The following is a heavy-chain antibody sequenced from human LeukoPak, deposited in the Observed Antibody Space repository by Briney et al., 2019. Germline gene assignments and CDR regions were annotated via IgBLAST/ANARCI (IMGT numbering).Heavy chain of an antibody. CDR3: ASSRVCSGGEWHNWFDP. Sequence: SETLSLTCTVSGGSISSTSFYWGCIRQPPGKGLEWIGEINHSGSTNYNPSLKSRVTISVDTSRNQFSLKLYSVTAADTAVYYCASSRVCSGGEWHNWFDPGAREPWSPSPQ. CDR1: GGSISSTSFY. J-gene: IGHJ5*02. D-gene: IGHD3-10*01. CDR2: INHSGST. V-gene: IGHV4-39*07.